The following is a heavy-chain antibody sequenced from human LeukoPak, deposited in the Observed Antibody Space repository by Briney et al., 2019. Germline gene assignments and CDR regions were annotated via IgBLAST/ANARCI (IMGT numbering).Heavy chain of an antibody. V-gene: IGHV1-2*02. J-gene: IGHJ4*02. D-gene: IGHD3-3*01. CDR1: GYTFTGYY. CDR2: INPNSGGT. Sequence: ASVKVSCKASGYTFTGYYMHRVRQAPGQGLEWMGWINPNSGGTNYARKFQGRVTMTRDTSISTAYMELSRLRSDDTAVYYCAREALRFLEWFSPNDYWGQGTLVTVSS. CDR3: AREALRFLEWFSPNDY.